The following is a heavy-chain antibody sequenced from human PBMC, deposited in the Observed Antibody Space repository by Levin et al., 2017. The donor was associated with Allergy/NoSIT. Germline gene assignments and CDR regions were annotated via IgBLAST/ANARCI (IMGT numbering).Heavy chain of an antibody. CDR2: ISSDGSTT. D-gene: IGHD2-2*01. V-gene: IGHV3-74*01. Sequence: GESLKISCAASGFTFSSYWMHWVRQVPGKGLVWVSRISSDGSTTDYADSVKGRFTIARDNAENTLYLQMNSLTVEDSAVYYCAQYCSTARCYAGISGFWGQGTLVTVSS. J-gene: IGHJ4*02. CDR1: GFTFSSYW. CDR3: AQYCSTARCYAGISGF.